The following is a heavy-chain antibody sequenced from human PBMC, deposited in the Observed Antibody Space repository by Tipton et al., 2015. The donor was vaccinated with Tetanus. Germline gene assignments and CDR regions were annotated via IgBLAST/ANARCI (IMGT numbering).Heavy chain of an antibody. CDR3: ATMTPVDWYFDL. D-gene: IGHD4-23*01. J-gene: IGHJ2*01. V-gene: IGHV4-34*08. CDR1: GGTFNNYF. Sequence: TLSLTCAVYGGTFNNYFWTWIRQPPGKGLEWIGEINYDGSTNYSPSLKSRVTLSLDMTKNQLSLKLTSVTAADTAVYYCATMTPVDWYFDLWGRGTLVTVSS. CDR2: INYDGST.